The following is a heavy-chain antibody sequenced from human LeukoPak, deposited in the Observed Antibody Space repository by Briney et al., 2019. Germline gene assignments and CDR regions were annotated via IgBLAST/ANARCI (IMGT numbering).Heavy chain of an antibody. CDR1: GFTVSSNY. CDR3: ARSLTGMIAAAADDAFDI. J-gene: IGHJ3*02. D-gene: IGHD6-13*01. CDR2: IYSGGST. Sequence: GGSLRLSCAASGFTVSSNYMSWVRQAPGKGLEWVSVIYSGGSTYYADSVKGRFTISRDNSKNTLYLQMNSLRAEDTAVYYCARSLTGMIAAAADDAFDIWGQGTMVTVSS. V-gene: IGHV3-53*01.